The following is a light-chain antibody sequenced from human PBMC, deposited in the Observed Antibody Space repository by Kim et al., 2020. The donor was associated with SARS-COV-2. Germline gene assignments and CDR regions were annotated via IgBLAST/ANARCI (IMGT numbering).Light chain of an antibody. CDR3: QQYKTSPLS. V-gene: IGKV1D-16*01. Sequence: DIQMTQSPSSLSASVRDRVTITCRASQDINNWLAWYQQKPEKAPKPLIYDASRLQSGVPSRFSGSGSGTHFTLTISSLQPEDFATYYCQQYKTSPLSFGGGTKLEI. J-gene: IGKJ4*01. CDR2: DAS. CDR1: QDINNW.